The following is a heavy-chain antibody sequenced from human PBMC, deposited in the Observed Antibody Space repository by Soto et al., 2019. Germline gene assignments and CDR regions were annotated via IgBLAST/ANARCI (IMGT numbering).Heavy chain of an antibody. J-gene: IGHJ4*02. Sequence: EVQLVESGGDLVQPGGSLRLSCAASGFTFSSYWMHWARQAPGKGLVWVSRISTDGSSTSYADSVKGRFTISRDNAKNTVYLQMNSLSAEDTAVYYCARDNDGDYDYWGQGTLVTVPS. V-gene: IGHV3-74*01. CDR3: ARDNDGDYDY. CDR1: GFTFSSYW. D-gene: IGHD4-17*01. CDR2: ISTDGSST.